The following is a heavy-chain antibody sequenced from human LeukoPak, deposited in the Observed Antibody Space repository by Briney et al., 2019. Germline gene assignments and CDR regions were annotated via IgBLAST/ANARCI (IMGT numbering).Heavy chain of an antibody. CDR2: IDPSDSYT. V-gene: IGHV5-10-1*01. J-gene: IGHJ4*02. D-gene: IGHD3-3*01. Sequence: GESLKISCKGSGYTFTSYWISWVRQMPGKGLEWMGKIDPSDSYTTFNPSFQGHVTISADKSISAALLQCSSLEAWDTAMYYRARHSHYDFRSGYLDYWGQGTLVTVSS. CDR1: GYTFTSYW. CDR3: ARHSHYDFRSGYLDY.